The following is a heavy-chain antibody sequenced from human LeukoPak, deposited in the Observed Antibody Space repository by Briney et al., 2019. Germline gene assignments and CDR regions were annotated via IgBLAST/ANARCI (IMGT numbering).Heavy chain of an antibody. D-gene: IGHD2-2*01. CDR1: GFTVSSNY. V-gene: IGHV3-53*04. CDR3: ARLKYQLIFDY. J-gene: IGHJ4*02. Sequence: PGGSLRLSCAASGFTVSSNYISWVRQVPGKGLEWVSVIYSGGRTYYADSVEGRFTISRHSSKNTVYLQMNSLRVEDTAVYYCARLKYQLIFDYWGQGTLVNVSS. CDR2: IYSGGRT.